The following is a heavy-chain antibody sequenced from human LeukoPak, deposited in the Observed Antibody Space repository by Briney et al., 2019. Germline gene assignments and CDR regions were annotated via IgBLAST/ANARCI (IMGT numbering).Heavy chain of an antibody. CDR1: GGSISSSNW. CDR3: ARDLGSGIAVAATAP. D-gene: IGHD6-19*01. CDR2: IYHSGST. V-gene: IGHV4-4*02. J-gene: IGHJ5*02. Sequence: SETLSLTCAVSGGSISSSNWWSWVRQPPGKGLEWIGEIYHSGSTNYNPSLKSRVTISVDKSKNQFSLKLSSVTAADTAVYYCARDLGSGIAVAATAPWGQGTLVTVSS.